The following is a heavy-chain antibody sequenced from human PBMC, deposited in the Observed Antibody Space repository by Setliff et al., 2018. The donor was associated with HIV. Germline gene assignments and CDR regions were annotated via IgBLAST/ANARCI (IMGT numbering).Heavy chain of an antibody. CDR1: GDSISRDAYY. CDR3: VRLNVEMFVFMAANPGWLNH. CDR2: IYHDGGT. Sequence: LSLTCTVSGDSISRDAYYWSWIRQHPGKGLEWIGYIYHDGGTYYNPSLKSRLSITIDSSKNQFSLKLGSVTAADTALYYCVRLNVEMFVFMAANPGWLNHWCQGTLVTVSS. V-gene: IGHV4-31*03. D-gene: IGHD2-15*01. J-gene: IGHJ5*02.